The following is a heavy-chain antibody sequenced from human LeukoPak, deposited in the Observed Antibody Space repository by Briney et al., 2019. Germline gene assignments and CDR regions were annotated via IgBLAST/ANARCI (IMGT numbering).Heavy chain of an antibody. J-gene: IGHJ4*02. CDR3: ARVHSSGDGDY. CDR1: GGSISSGGYY. Sequence: SETLSLTCTVSGGSISSGGYYWSWIRQPPGKGLEWIGYIYHSGSTYYNPSLKSRVTISVDRSKNQFSLKLSSVTAADTAVYYCARVHSSGDGDYWGQGTLVTVSS. V-gene: IGHV4-30-2*01. D-gene: IGHD3-22*01. CDR2: IYHSGST.